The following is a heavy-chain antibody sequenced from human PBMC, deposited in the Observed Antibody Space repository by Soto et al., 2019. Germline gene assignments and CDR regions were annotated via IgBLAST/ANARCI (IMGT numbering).Heavy chain of an antibody. CDR1: GFTFSNYW. CDR2: INSDGSVS. Sequence: VQLVESGGGLVQPGGSLRLSCAASGFTFSNYWMYWVRQAPGKGLEWVSRINSDGSVSSHADSVRGRLTISRDNVKNTLYLHMDSLRAEDTAVYFCARGDCVGGTCYSLAGSLYYYMDVWGKGTTVTVFS. D-gene: IGHD2-15*01. J-gene: IGHJ6*03. CDR3: ARGDCVGGTCYSLAGSLYYYMDV. V-gene: IGHV3-74*02.